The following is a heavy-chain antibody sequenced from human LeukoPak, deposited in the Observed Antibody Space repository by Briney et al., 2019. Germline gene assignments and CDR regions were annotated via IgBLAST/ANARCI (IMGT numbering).Heavy chain of an antibody. V-gene: IGHV4-59*01. D-gene: IGHD3-22*01. Sequence: SETLSLTCTVSGSPISSYYWSWIRQPPGKGLEWIGYIYYSGSTNYNPSLKSRVTISVDTSKNQFSLKLSSVTAADTAVYYCARGTHYGDSSGYYLNNPYYFDYWGQGTLVTVSS. CDR1: GSPISSYY. CDR2: IYYSGST. CDR3: ARGTHYGDSSGYYLNNPYYFDY. J-gene: IGHJ4*02.